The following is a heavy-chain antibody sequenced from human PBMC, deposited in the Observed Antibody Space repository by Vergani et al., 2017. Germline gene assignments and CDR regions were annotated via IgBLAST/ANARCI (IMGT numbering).Heavy chain of an antibody. CDR3: ARGVMTTFGGDSWTYFYYMDV. CDR1: GDSISNYY. D-gene: IGHD3-16*01. CDR2: VYYDGST. Sequence: QVQLQESGPGLVKPSETLSLTCTISGDSISNYYWNWIRQPPGKGLEWIGYVYYDGSTNYNPSLKSRVTMSVATSKKQFSLKVSSVTAADTAVYYCARGVMTTFGGDSWTYFYYMDVWGKGTTVTVSS. V-gene: IGHV4-59*01. J-gene: IGHJ6*03.